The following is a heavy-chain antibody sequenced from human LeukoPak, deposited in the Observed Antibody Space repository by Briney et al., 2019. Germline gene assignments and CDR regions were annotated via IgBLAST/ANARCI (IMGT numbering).Heavy chain of an antibody. Sequence: PGGSLRLSCAASGLAFNSYAMSWVRQAPGKGPEWVSGISGSGSKTHYADSVKGRFTISRDNSKNTLYLQMNSLRGEDTAVYYCAKSDNDILTGLDQWGQGTLVTVSS. V-gene: IGHV3-23*01. CDR3: AKSDNDILTGLDQ. D-gene: IGHD3-9*01. J-gene: IGHJ4*02. CDR1: GLAFNSYA. CDR2: ISGSGSKT.